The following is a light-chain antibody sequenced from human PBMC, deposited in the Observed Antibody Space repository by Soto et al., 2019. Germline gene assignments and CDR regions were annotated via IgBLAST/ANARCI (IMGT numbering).Light chain of an antibody. V-gene: IGKV3-20*01. Sequence: EIVMTQSPGTLSVSPGERATLFCRASLSISTSSLAWYQQKPGQAPRLLIYGAFNRATGIPDRFSGGGSGTDFTLTITRLEPEDFAVYYCQYYGNSPLTFGQGTKVDIK. CDR1: LSISTSS. J-gene: IGKJ1*01. CDR2: GAF. CDR3: QYYGNSPLT.